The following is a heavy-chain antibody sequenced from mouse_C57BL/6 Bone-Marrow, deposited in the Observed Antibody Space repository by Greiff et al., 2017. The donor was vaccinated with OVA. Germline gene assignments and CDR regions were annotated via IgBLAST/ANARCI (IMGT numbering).Heavy chain of an antibody. CDR1: GYTFTSYW. CDR2: IDPSDSDT. V-gene: IGHV1-52*01. CDR3: ARDDYGGAWFAY. D-gene: IGHD2-4*01. Sequence: QVQLQQPGAELVRPGSSVKLSCKASGYTFTSYWMHWVKQRPIQGLEWIGNIDPSDSDTHYNQKFKDKATLTVDKSSSTAYMQLSSLTSEDSAVXYCARDDYGGAWFAYWGQGTLVTVSA. J-gene: IGHJ3*01.